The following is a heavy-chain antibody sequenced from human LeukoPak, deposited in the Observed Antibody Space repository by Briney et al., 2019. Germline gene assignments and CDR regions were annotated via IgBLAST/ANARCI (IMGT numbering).Heavy chain of an antibody. D-gene: IGHD6-19*01. CDR3: ASQAGETYSTGWYEGYFDL. Sequence: SETLSLTCTVSGGSISSHYWSWIRQPPGKGLEWIGHIYYIGSTNYNPSLKSRVTISVDTSKNQFSLKLRSVTDADTAVYYCASQAGETYSTGWYEGYFDLWGRGTPVTVSS. V-gene: IGHV4-59*08. CDR1: GGSISSHY. J-gene: IGHJ2*01. CDR2: IYYIGST.